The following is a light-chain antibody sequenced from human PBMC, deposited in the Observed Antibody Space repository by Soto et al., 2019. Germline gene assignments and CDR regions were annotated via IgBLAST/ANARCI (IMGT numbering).Light chain of an antibody. CDR1: QSVTNN. CDR3: QQYQNWPRT. Sequence: EIVMTQSPATLSVSPGERVTLSCRASQSVTNNLAWYQQRPGQAPRLLIHGASTRATGIPARFSGSGSGTEFTLTISSLQSEDFGVYYCQQYQNWPRTFGHGTKVEVK. CDR2: GAS. J-gene: IGKJ1*01. V-gene: IGKV3-15*01.